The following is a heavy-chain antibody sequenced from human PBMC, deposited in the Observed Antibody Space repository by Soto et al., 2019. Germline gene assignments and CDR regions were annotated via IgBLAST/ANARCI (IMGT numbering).Heavy chain of an antibody. D-gene: IGHD6-6*01. Sequence: SVKVSCKASGCTFSSYAISLVRQAPGQGREGMGGIRPVFGTANYAQKFQGRVTITADEYTSTAYMELSSLRSEATAVYYCARADPSSIAARGPPHYYYYGMDVWGQGTTVTVSS. J-gene: IGHJ6*02. V-gene: IGHV1-69*13. CDR3: ARADPSSIAARGPPHYYYYGMDV. CDR1: GCTFSSYA. CDR2: IRPVFGTA.